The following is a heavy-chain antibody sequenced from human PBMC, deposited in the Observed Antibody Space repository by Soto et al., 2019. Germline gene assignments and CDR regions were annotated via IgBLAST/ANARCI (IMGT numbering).Heavy chain of an antibody. CDR2: ISGSGGST. J-gene: IGHJ3*02. CDR1: GFTFSSYA. V-gene: IGHV3-23*01. Sequence: EVQLLESGGGLVQPGGSLRLSCAASGFTFSSYAMSWVRQAPGKGLEWVSAISGSGGSTYYADSVKGRFTISRDNSKNTLCLQMNSLRAEDTAVYYCAKDHIVVLPASDDAFDIWGQGTMVTVSS. CDR3: AKDHIVVLPASDDAFDI. D-gene: IGHD2-2*01.